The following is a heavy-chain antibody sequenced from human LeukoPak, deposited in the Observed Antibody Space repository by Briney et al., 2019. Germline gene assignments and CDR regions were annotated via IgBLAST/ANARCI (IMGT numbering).Heavy chain of an antibody. V-gene: IGHV4-39*07. Sequence: PSETLSLTCTVSGGSISSSSYYWGWIRQPPGKGLEWIGSIYYSGSTYYNPSLKSRVTISVDTSKNQFSLKLTSVTAADTAVYFCARGLAAAYDYNWLDPWGQGILVTVSS. CDR1: GGSISSSSYY. CDR3: ARGLAAAYDYNWLDP. J-gene: IGHJ5*02. D-gene: IGHD5-12*01. CDR2: IYYSGST.